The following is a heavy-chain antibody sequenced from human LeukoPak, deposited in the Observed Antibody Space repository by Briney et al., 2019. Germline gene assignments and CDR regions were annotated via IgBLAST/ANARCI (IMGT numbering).Heavy chain of an antibody. CDR2: ISGSGGST. CDR1: GFTFSSYA. D-gene: IGHD2-2*01. Sequence: GGSLRLSCAASGFTFSSYAMSWVRQAPGKGLEWVSGISGSGGSTYYADSVKGRFTISRDNSKNTLYLQMNSLRAEDTAVYYCAKVYCSSTSCYPHGAFDIWGQGTMVTVSS. CDR3: AKVYCSSTSCYPHGAFDI. V-gene: IGHV3-23*01. J-gene: IGHJ3*02.